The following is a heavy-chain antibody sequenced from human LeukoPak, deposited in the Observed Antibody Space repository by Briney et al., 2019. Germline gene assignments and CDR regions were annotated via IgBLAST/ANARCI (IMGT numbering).Heavy chain of an antibody. J-gene: IGHJ4*02. CDR3: AKDALISYRGAWSQSDY. V-gene: IGHV3-23*01. CDR1: GFTFSSYA. D-gene: IGHD2/OR15-2a*01. CDR2: ISGSGGNT. Sequence: GGSLRLSCAASGFTFSSYAMSWVRQAPGKGLGWVSGISGSGGNTYYVDSVKGRFTISRDNSRNTLYLQMNNLRAEDTAVYYCAKDALISYRGAWSQSDYWGQGTLVTVSS.